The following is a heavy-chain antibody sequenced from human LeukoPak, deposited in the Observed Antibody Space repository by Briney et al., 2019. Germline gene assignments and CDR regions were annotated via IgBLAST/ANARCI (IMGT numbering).Heavy chain of an antibody. CDR3: ARGLGDTAMATPAFDI. V-gene: IGHV4-34*01. CDR1: GGSFSGYY. Sequence: SETLSLTCAVYGGSFSGYYWSWIRQPPGKGLEWIGEISHSGSTNYNPSLKSRVTISVDTSKNQFSLKLSSVTAADTAVYYCARGLGDTAMATPAFDIWGQGTMVTVSS. J-gene: IGHJ3*02. CDR2: ISHSGST. D-gene: IGHD5-18*01.